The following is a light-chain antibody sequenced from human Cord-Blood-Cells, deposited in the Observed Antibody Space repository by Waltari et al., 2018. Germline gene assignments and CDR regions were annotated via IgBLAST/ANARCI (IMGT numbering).Light chain of an antibody. CDR2: GAS. CDR3: QQYNNWPRT. CDR1: QSVRSN. J-gene: IGKJ1*01. V-gene: IGKV3-15*01. Sequence: EILMKQPPATLSVSPGERATLSCRASQSVRSNLAWYQQKPGQAPRLLIYGASTRATGIPARFSGSGSGTEFTLTISSLQSEDFAVYYCQQYNNWPRTFGQGTKVEIK.